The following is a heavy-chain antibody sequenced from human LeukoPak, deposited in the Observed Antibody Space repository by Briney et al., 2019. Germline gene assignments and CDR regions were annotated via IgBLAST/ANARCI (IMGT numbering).Heavy chain of an antibody. CDR3: ARDDSSGYYQDY. D-gene: IGHD3-22*01. CDR1: GFTFSSYS. J-gene: IGHJ4*02. Sequence: GGSLRLSYAASGFTFSSYSMNWVRQAPGKGLEWVSSISSSSSYIYYADSVKGRFTISRDNAKNSLYLQMNSLRAEDTAVYYCARDDSSGYYQDYWGQGTLVTVSS. CDR2: ISSSSSYI. V-gene: IGHV3-21*01.